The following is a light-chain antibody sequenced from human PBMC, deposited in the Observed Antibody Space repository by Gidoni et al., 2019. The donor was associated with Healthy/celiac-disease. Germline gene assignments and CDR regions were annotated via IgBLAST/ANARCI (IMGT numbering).Light chain of an antibody. CDR2: AAS. J-gene: IGKJ3*01. Sequence: DIQTTQSPSSLSASVGDRVTITCRASHRISSYLNWYQRKPGKAPKLLIYAASSLQSGFPSRFSDGGYGTDFTLTISSLQSEDFATYYCQQSYSTPFTFGHGTKVDIK. CDR3: QQSYSTPFT. CDR1: HRISSY. V-gene: IGKV1-39*01.